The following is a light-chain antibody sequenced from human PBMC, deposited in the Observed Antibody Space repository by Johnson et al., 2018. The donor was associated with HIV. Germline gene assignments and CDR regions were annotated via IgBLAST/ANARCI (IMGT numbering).Light chain of an antibody. CDR3: GTWDSSLSRI. CDR2: ENN. CDR1: SSNIGNNY. Sequence: QPVLTQPPSVSAAPGQKVTISCSGSSSNIGNNYVSWYQQLPGTAPKLLMYENNKRPSGIPDRFSGSKSGTSATLDITGLQTGDEADYYCGTWDSSLSRIFGTGTNVTVL. V-gene: IGLV1-51*02. J-gene: IGLJ1*01.